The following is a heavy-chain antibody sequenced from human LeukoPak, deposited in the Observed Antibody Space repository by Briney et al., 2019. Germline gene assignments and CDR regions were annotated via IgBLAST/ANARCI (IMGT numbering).Heavy chain of an antibody. J-gene: IGHJ4*02. CDR2: INAGNGNT. CDR1: GYTFTSYA. V-gene: IGHV1-3*01. D-gene: IGHD2-21*02. Sequence: ASVKVSCKASGYTFTSYAMHWVRQAPGQRLEWMGWINAGNGNTKYSQKFQGRVTITRDTSASTAYMELSSLRSEDTAVYYCARDALDFDGDSGFDYWGQGALVTVSS. CDR3: ARDALDFDGDSGFDY.